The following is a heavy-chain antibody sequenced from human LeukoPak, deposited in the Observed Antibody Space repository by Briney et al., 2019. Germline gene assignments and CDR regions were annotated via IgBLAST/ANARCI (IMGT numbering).Heavy chain of an antibody. CDR1: GFTFRSYE. Sequence: GGSLRLSCAASGFTFRSYEMNWVRQAPGKGLEWVSSISSSSSYIYYADSVKGRFTISRDNAKNSLYLQMNSLRAEDTAVYYCARGPSGYHNTGGQGTLVTVSS. J-gene: IGHJ4*02. CDR2: ISSSSSYI. D-gene: IGHD5-12*01. CDR3: ARGPSGYHNT. V-gene: IGHV3-21*01.